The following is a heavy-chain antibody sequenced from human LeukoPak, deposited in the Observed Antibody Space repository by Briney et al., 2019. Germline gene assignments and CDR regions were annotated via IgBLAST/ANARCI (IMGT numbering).Heavy chain of an antibody. CDR2: MNPNSGNT. J-gene: IGHJ4*02. V-gene: IGHV1-8*02. CDR3: ARGIPGYRYGYLFDY. CDR1: GYTFSSYD. D-gene: IGHD5-18*01. Sequence: ASVKVSCKASGYTFSSYDINWVRQATGQGLEWVGWMNPNSGNTGYAQKFQGRVTMTRNTSISTAYMELSSLRSEDTAVYYCARGIPGYRYGYLFDYWGQGNLVTVSS.